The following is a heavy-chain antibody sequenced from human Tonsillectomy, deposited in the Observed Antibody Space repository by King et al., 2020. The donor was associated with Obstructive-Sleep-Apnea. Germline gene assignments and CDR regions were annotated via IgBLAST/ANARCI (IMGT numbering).Heavy chain of an antibody. V-gene: IGHV3-23*04. J-gene: IGHJ6*02. CDR2: ISGSGGST. CDR1: GFTFSSYA. CDR3: ASQGANRVYYYYYYGMDV. D-gene: IGHD1-14*01. Sequence: VQLVESGGGLVQPGGSLRLSCAASGFTFSSYAMSWVRQAPGKGLEWVSAISGSGGSTYYADSVKGRFTISRDNSKNTLYLQMNSLRAEDTAVYYCASQGANRVYYYYYYGMDVWGQGTTVTVSS.